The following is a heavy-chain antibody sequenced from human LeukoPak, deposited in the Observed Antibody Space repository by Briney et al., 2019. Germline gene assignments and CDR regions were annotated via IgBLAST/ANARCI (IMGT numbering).Heavy chain of an antibody. CDR1: GYTFTSYA. CDR2: IIPIFGTA. J-gene: IGHJ4*02. D-gene: IGHD5-18*01. Sequence: ASVKVSCKASGYTFTSYAISWVRQAPGQGLEWMGGIIPIFGTANYAQKFQGRVTITADESTSTAYMELSGLRSEDTAVYYCARDLRYSYGQKAFFDYWGQGTLVTVSS. V-gene: IGHV1-69*13. CDR3: ARDLRYSYGQKAFFDY.